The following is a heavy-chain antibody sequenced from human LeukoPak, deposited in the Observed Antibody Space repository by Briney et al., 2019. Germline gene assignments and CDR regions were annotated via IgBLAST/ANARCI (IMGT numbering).Heavy chain of an antibody. CDR2: INPKSGGT. V-gene: IGHV1-2*02. D-gene: IGHD1-1*01. CDR1: GYTFTGYL. J-gene: IGHJ4*02. Sequence: ASVKVSCKTFGYTFTGYLMHWVRQAPGQRLEWMGWINPKSGGTDCAQKFQGSVTMTRDTSISTAYMELSRLRPDDTAVYYSVPERGSNSEYFDYWGQGTLVTVSS. CDR3: VPERGSNSEYFDY.